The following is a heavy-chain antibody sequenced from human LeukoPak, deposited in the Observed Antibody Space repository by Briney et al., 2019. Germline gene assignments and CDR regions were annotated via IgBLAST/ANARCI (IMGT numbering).Heavy chain of an antibody. CDR1: GGSISSSSYY. V-gene: IGHV4-39*01. CDR3: ARPPWFDP. J-gene: IGHJ5*02. CDR2: IYYSGST. Sequence: PSETLSLTCTVSGGSISSSSYYGGWIRQPPGKGLEWIGSIYYSGSTYYNPSLKSRVTISVDTSKNQFSLKLSSVTAADTAVYYCARPPWFDPWGQGTLVTVSS.